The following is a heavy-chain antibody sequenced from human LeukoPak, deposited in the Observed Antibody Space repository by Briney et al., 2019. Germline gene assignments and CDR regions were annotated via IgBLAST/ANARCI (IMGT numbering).Heavy chain of an antibody. CDR1: GFTFSSYA. J-gene: IGHJ3*02. D-gene: IGHD6-6*01. V-gene: IGHV3-64*01. Sequence: PGGSLRLSCAASGFTFSSYAMHWVRQAPGKGLEYVSAISSNGGSTYYANSVKGRFTISRDNSKNTLYLQMGSLRAEDMAVYYCARIMRSSSSSGAFDIWGQGTVVTVSS. CDR3: ARIMRSSSSSGAFDI. CDR2: ISSNGGST.